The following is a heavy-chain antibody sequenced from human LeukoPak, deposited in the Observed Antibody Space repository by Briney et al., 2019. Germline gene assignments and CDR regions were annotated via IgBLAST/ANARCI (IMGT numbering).Heavy chain of an antibody. CDR1: GGSFSGYY. J-gene: IGHJ4*02. CDR2: INHSGST. Sequence: PSETLSLTCAVYGGSFSGYYWSWIRQPPGKGLEWIGEINHSGSTSYNPSLKSRVTISVDTSKNQFSLKLSSVTAADTAVYYCARGADGDYVFGFDYWGQGTLVTVSS. V-gene: IGHV4-34*01. CDR3: ARGADGDYVFGFDY. D-gene: IGHD4-17*01.